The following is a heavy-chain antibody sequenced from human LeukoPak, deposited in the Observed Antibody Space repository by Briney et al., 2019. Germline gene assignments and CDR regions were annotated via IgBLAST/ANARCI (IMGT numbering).Heavy chain of an antibody. J-gene: IGHJ5*02. CDR1: GFTFSSYE. CDR2: ISTSDSTT. D-gene: IGHD6-19*01. CDR3: ARDLGTHGGYVDP. Sequence: GGSLRRSCAASGFTFSSYEMNWVRQAPGKGLEWVSYISTSDSTTYYADSVKGRFTISRDNAKNSLDLQMDSLRVEDTGIYYCARDLGTHGGYVDPWGQGTLVTVSS. V-gene: IGHV3-48*03.